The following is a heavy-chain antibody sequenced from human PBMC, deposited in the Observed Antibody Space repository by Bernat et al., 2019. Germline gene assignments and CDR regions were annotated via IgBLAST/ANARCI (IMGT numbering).Heavy chain of an antibody. J-gene: IGHJ4*02. CDR1: GFTFDDYG. V-gene: IGHV3-20*04. CDR3: ARDGDYSNYGGY. D-gene: IGHD4-11*01. Sequence: EVQLVESGGGVVRPGGSLRLSCAASGFTFDDYGMSWVRRAPGKGLEWVAGTNWNGGSTGYADSVKGRFTISRDNDKTSLYLQMNSLRAEDTAFYYCARDGDYSNYGGYWGQGTLVTVSS. CDR2: TNWNGGST.